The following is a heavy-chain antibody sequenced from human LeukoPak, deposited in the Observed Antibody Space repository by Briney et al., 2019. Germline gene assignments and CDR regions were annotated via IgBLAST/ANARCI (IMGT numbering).Heavy chain of an antibody. CDR3: TGGSTWSLFDY. Sequence: ASVKVPCKVSGYTLTELSMHWVRQAPGKGLEWMGGFDPEDGETFYAQKFQGRVTMTEDTSTDTTYMEVSSLRSEDTAVYYCTGGSTWSLFDYWGQGTLVTVSS. V-gene: IGHV1-24*01. J-gene: IGHJ4*02. CDR2: FDPEDGET. CDR1: GYTLTELS. D-gene: IGHD6-13*01.